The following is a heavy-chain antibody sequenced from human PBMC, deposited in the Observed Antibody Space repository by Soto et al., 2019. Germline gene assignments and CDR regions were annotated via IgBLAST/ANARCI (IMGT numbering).Heavy chain of an antibody. CDR2: IFWDDDK. J-gene: IGHJ4*02. CDR1: GFSLSTNGVG. V-gene: IGHV2-5*02. Sequence: QITLMESGPTLVTPTQTLTLTCAFSGFSLSTNGVGVGWIRQPPGKAPEWLALIFWDDDKRFTPFLENRLTITKDTPKNQVVLTMTNMDPVDTATYFCAYKYLTYFDFWGQGILVTVSS. CDR3: AYKYLTYFDF.